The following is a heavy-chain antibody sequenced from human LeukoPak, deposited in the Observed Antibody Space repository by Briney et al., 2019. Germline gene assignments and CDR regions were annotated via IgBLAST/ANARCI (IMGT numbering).Heavy chain of an antibody. D-gene: IGHD6-13*01. Sequence: SETLSLTCTVSGGSISSYYWSWIRQPPGKGLEWIGYIYYSGSTNYNPSLKSRVTISVGTSKNQFSLKLSSVTAADTAVYYCARDTPGRIAAAGTGGWFDPWGQGTLVTVSS. CDR2: IYYSGST. CDR3: ARDTPGRIAAAGTGGWFDP. J-gene: IGHJ5*02. CDR1: GGSISSYY. V-gene: IGHV4-59*01.